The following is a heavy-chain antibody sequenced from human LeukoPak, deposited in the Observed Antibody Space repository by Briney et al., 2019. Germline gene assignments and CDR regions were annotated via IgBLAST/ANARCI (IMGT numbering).Heavy chain of an antibody. D-gene: IGHD6-19*01. Sequence: SVKVSCKASGGTLSSYAISWVRQAPGQGLEWMGGIIPIFGTANYAQKFQGRVTITADESTSTAYMELSSLRSEDTAVYYCARGLGSGWYLTDDYWGQGTLVTVSS. V-gene: IGHV1-69*13. J-gene: IGHJ4*02. CDR1: GGTLSSYA. CDR3: ARGLGSGWYLTDDY. CDR2: IIPIFGTA.